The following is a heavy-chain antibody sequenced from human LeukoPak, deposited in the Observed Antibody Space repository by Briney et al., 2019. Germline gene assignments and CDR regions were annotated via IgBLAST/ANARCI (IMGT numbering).Heavy chain of an antibody. CDR3: ARHQWLVYHFDY. V-gene: IGHV4-34*01. CDR2: INHSGST. CDR1: GGSFSGYY. J-gene: IGHJ4*02. D-gene: IGHD6-19*01. Sequence: SETLSLTCAVYGGSFSGYYWSWIRQPPGKGLEWIGEINHSGSTNYNPSLKSRVTISVDTSKNQFSLKLSSVTAADTAVYYCARHQWLVYHFDYWGQGTLVTVSP.